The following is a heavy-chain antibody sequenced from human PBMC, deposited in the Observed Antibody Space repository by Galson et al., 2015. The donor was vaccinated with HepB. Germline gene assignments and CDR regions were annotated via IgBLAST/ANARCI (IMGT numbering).Heavy chain of an antibody. CDR1: GFTFSGYA. Sequence: SLRLSCAASGFTFSGYAMSWVRQAPGKGLEWVSAISDTGSRTYYIDSVKGRFTISGDNSKNTLHLQMNSLRVEDTAVYYCTKDPSMVRDFDPWGQGTLVTVSS. D-gene: IGHD4/OR15-4a*01. V-gene: IGHV3-23*01. J-gene: IGHJ5*02. CDR2: ISDTGSRT. CDR3: TKDPSMVRDFDP.